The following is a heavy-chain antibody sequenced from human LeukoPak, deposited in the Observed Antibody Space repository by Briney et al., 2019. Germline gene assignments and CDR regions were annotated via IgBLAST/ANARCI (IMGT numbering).Heavy chain of an antibody. CDR1: GYTFTGYY. CDR2: INPNSGGI. CDR3: ARFRRNSRGDY. Sequence: ASVKVSFKASGYTFTGYYMHWVRQAPGQGLEWMGWINPNSGGINYAQKFQGRVTMTRDTSISTAYMELSRLRSDDTAVYYCARFRRNSRGDYWGQGTLVTVSS. J-gene: IGHJ4*02. V-gene: IGHV1-2*02. D-gene: IGHD1-14*01.